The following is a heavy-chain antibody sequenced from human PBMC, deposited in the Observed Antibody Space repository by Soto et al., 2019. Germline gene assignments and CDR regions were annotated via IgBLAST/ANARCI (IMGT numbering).Heavy chain of an antibody. CDR1: GGSISSGGYY. Sequence: QVQLQESGPGLVKPSQTLSLTCTVSGGSISSGGYYWSWIRQHPGKGLEWIGYIYYSGSTYYNPSLERRVTEAVDTSKKQYSLKQSSVTAADTAVYYCARGGVGLGSYGMDVWGQGATVTVSS. D-gene: IGHD1-26*01. J-gene: IGHJ6*02. CDR2: IYYSGST. V-gene: IGHV4-31*03. CDR3: ARGGVGLGSYGMDV.